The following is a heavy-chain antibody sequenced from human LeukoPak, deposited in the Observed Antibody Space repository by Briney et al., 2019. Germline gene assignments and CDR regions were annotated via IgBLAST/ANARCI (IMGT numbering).Heavy chain of an antibody. V-gene: IGHV4-34*01. J-gene: IGHJ3*02. CDR2: INHSGST. CDR1: GGSFSGYY. D-gene: IGHD1-14*01. Sequence: SETLSLTCAVYGGSFSGYYWSWIRQPPGKGLEWIGEINHSGSTNYNPSLKSRVTTSVDTSKNQFSLKLSSVTAADTAVYYCARAGFRFFDIWGQGTMVTVSS. CDR3: ARAGFRFFDI.